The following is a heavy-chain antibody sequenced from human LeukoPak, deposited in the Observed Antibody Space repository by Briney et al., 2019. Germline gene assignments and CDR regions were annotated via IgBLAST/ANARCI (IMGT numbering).Heavy chain of an antibody. CDR2: IYTSGST. V-gene: IGHV4-61*02. J-gene: IGHJ5*02. CDR1: GGSISSGSYY. Sequence: SQTLSLTRTVSGGSISSGSYYWSWIRQPAGKGLEWIGRIYTSGSTNYNPSLKSRVTISVDTSKNQFSLKLSSVTAADTAVYYCARGIGDYYDSSGTPRRAFDPWGQGTLVTVSS. D-gene: IGHD3-22*01. CDR3: ARGIGDYYDSSGTPRRAFDP.